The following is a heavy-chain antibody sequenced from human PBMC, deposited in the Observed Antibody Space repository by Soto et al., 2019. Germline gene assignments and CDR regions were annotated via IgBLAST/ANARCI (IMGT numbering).Heavy chain of an antibody. J-gene: IGHJ3*01. CDR2: ILNDGSDK. Sequence: QVQLVESGGGVVQPGRSLRLSCAASKFTFSSYSMHWVRQAPGRGLEWVAVILNDGSDKDYADSVKGRFSISRANSKHTLYLQMNSLRIEDTAVYYCARVDTGSSRGGGFDVWGQGTMVTVSA. V-gene: IGHV3-30*04. CDR3: ARVDTGSSRGGGFDV. D-gene: IGHD6-25*01. CDR1: KFTFSSYS.